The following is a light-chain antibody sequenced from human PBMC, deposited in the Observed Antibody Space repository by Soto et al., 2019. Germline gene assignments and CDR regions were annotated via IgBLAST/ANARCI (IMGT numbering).Light chain of an antibody. CDR2: QDS. CDR3: QAWDGSVV. V-gene: IGLV3-1*01. J-gene: IGLJ2*01. Sequence: SYXLTQPPXXXVXPGXKXSXXXSGDKLGDKYACWYQQKPGQSPVLVIYQDSRRPSGIPERFSGSNSGNTATLTISGTQAMDEADYYCQAWDGSVVFGGGTKLTFL. CDR1: KLGDKY.